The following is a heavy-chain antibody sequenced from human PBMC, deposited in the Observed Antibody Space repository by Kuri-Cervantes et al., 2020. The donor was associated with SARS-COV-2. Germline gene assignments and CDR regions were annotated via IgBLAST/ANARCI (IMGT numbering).Heavy chain of an antibody. CDR1: GFTFSSYA. D-gene: IGHD5-18*01. CDR3: ATDTAMVDY. CDR2: ISYDGSNK. Sequence: GESLKISCAASGFTFSSYAMHWVRQAPGKGLQWVAVISYDGSNKYYADSVKGRFTISRDNSKNTLYLQMNSLRAEDTAMYYCATDTAMVDYWGQGTLVTVSS. V-gene: IGHV3-30-3*01. J-gene: IGHJ4*02.